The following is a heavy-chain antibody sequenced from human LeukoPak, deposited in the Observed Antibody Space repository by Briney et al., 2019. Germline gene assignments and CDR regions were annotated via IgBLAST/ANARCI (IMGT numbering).Heavy chain of an antibody. Sequence: SETLSLTCTVSGGSISSYYWSWIRQPPGKGLEWIGYIYYSGSTNHNPSLKSRVTISVDTSKNQFSLKLSSVTAADTAVYYCARSVSWEDYFDYWGQGTLVTVSS. V-gene: IGHV4-59*01. CDR2: IYYSGST. CDR1: GGSISSYY. J-gene: IGHJ4*02. D-gene: IGHD6-13*01. CDR3: ARSVSWEDYFDY.